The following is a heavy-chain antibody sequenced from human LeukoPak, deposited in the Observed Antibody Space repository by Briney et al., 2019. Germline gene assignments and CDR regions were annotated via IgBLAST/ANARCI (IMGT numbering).Heavy chain of an antibody. CDR1: GFTFSGYG. CDR3: AKDWGYTTMVSYYFDY. D-gene: IGHD5-18*01. CDR2: IWYDGNNK. V-gene: IGHV3-33*06. J-gene: IGHJ4*02. Sequence: GGSLRLSCAASGFTFSGYGMHWVRQAPDKGLEWVAVIWYDGNNKYYADSVKGRFTISRDNSKNTLYLQMNSLRVEDTAVYYCAKDWGYTTMVSYYFDYWSQGALVTVSS.